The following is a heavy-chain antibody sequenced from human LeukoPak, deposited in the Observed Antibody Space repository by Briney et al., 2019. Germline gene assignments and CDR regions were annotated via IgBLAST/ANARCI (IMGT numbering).Heavy chain of an antibody. Sequence: ASETLSLTCTVSGDSIRSYYWSWIRQPPGQGLEWLGHINDRGSTNYNPSLQGRVTISIDTPKNQFSLKVNSVTAADTAVYYCVRDSRYGSGWFEDGLDFWGQGTTVTVSS. CDR3: VRDSRYGSGWFEDGLDF. CDR2: INDRGST. J-gene: IGHJ6*02. V-gene: IGHV4-59*01. D-gene: IGHD6-13*01. CDR1: GDSIRSYY.